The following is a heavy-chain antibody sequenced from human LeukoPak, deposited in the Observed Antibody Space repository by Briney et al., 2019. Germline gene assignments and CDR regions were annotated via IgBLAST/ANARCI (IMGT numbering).Heavy chain of an antibody. D-gene: IGHD6-25*01. CDR3: ARVGIAAQGAFDI. CDR2: IYHSGST. J-gene: IGHJ3*02. Sequence: SETLSLTCAVSGGSISSSNWWSWVRQPPGKGLEWIGEIYHSGSTNYNPSLESRVTISVDKSKNQFSLKLSSVTAADTAVYYCARVGIAAQGAFDIWGQGTMVTVSS. V-gene: IGHV4-4*02. CDR1: GGSISSSNW.